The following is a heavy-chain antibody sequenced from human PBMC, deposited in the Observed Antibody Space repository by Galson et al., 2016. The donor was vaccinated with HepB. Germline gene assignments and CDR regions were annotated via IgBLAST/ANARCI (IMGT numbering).Heavy chain of an antibody. CDR1: GFTFVDYA. D-gene: IGHD4-23*01. Sequence: SLRLSCAASGFTFVDYAMGWCRQAPEKGLEWIGYVGGKTYGVTTRYAASVKGRFTISRDDSKNIVYLQMDSLNAEATAIYYCAADHGGFDALDFWGQGTLVTVSS. CDR3: AADHGGFDALDF. J-gene: IGHJ4*02. V-gene: IGHV3-49*03. CDR2: VGGKTYGVTT.